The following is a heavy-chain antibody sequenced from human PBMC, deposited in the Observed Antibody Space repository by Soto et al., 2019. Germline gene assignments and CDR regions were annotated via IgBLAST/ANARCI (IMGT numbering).Heavy chain of an antibody. J-gene: IGHJ4*02. D-gene: IGHD1-7*01. Sequence: PSETLSLTCTVSGGSISSGDYYWTWIRQPPGKGLEWIGYIFHSGSTYYNPSLQSRVTMSVDMSENQFSLRLRSVTAADTAVYYCVREPNWNYEMENYFNNGGQEPLVTVPS. CDR1: GGSISSGDYY. V-gene: IGHV4-30-4*01. CDR3: VREPNWNYEMENYFNN. CDR2: IFHSGST.